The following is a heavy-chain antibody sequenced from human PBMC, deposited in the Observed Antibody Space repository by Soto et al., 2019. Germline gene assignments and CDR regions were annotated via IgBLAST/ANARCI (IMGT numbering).Heavy chain of an antibody. CDR3: ARDRYTIFGVVIHNPVSLDY. J-gene: IGHJ4*02. Sequence: EVQLVESGGGLVQPGGSLRLSCAASGFTFSSYDMHWVRQATGKGLEWVSAIGTAGDTYYPGSVKGRFTISRENAKNSLYLQMNSLRAGDTAVYYCARDRYTIFGVVIHNPVSLDYWGQGTLVTVSS. CDR2: IGTAGDT. D-gene: IGHD3-3*01. V-gene: IGHV3-13*01. CDR1: GFTFSSYD.